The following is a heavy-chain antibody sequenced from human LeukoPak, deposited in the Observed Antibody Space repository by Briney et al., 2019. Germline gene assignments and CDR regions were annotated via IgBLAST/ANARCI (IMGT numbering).Heavy chain of an antibody. CDR3: ARGGYYYDSSSLVDY. Sequence: PSETLSLTCTVSGGSISSYYWSWIRQPPGKGLEWIGYIYYSGSTNYNPSLKSRVTISVDTSKNQFSLKLSSVTAADTAVYCCARGGYYYDSSSLVDYWGQGTLVTVSS. CDR1: GGSISSYY. J-gene: IGHJ4*02. V-gene: IGHV4-59*01. CDR2: IYYSGST. D-gene: IGHD3-22*01.